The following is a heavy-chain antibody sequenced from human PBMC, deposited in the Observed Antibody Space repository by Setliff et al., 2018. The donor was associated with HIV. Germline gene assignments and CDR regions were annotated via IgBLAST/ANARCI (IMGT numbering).Heavy chain of an antibody. CDR2: IYYSGST. J-gene: IGHJ6*03. V-gene: IGHV4-59*01. CDR3: ARGDYDYYYYYMDA. CDR1: GGSISSYY. D-gene: IGHD4-17*01. Sequence: SETLSLTCTVSGGSISSYYWSWIRQPPGKGPEWIGYIYYSGSTNYNPSLKSRVTISVDTSKNQFSLKLSSVTAADTAVYYCARGDYDYYYYYMDAWGKGTTVTVSS.